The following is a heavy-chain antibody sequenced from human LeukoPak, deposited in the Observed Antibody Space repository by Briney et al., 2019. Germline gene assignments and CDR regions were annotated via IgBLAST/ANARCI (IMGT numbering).Heavy chain of an antibody. Sequence: SETLSLTCTVSGYSISSGYYWGWIRQPPGKGLEWIGSIYYSGSTYYNPSLKSRVTISVDTSKNQFSLKLSSVTAADTAVYYCARRGSSGYYYRFWYFDLWGRGTLVTVSS. J-gene: IGHJ2*01. V-gene: IGHV4-38-2*02. CDR1: GYSISSGYY. CDR2: IYYSGST. CDR3: ARRGSSGYYYRFWYFDL. D-gene: IGHD3-22*01.